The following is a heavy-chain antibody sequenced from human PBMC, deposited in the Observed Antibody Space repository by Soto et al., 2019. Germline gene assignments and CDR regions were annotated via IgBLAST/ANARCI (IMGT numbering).Heavy chain of an antibody. CDR1: GDSVSSNSAG. CDR3: TGITWVRGMDV. Sequence: SQTLSLTCAISGDSVSSNSAGWNWIRQSPSRGLEWLGRTYYKSKWNNDYALSVKSRITINPDTSKNQFSLHLYSVTPEDTAVYYCTGITWVRGMDVWGKGTPVTVSS. V-gene: IGHV6-1*01. D-gene: IGHD3-10*01. CDR2: TYYKSKWNN. J-gene: IGHJ6*04.